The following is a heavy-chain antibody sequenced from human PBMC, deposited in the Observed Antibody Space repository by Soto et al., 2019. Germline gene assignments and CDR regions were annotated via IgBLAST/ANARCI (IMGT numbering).Heavy chain of an antibody. CDR3: ASADTAMAPFDY. CDR2: VIPIFGTA. V-gene: IGHV1-69*06. J-gene: IGHJ4*02. D-gene: IGHD5-18*01. Sequence: SVKVSCKASGGTFSSYAISWVRQAPGQGLEWMGGVIPIFGTANYAQKFQGRVTITADKSTSTAYMELSSLRSEDTAVYYCASADTAMAPFDYWGQGTLVTVSS. CDR1: GGTFSSYA.